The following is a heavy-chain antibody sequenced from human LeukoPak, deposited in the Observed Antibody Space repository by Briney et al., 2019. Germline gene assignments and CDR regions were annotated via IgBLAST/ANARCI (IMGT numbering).Heavy chain of an antibody. CDR1: GGSVSSGSYY. Sequence: SETLSLTCTVSGGSVSSGSYYWSWIRQPPGKGLEWIGYIYYSGSTNYNPSLKSRVTISVDTSKNQFSLKLSSVTAADTAVYYCARDDDQGYWGQGTLVTVSS. CDR3: ARDDDQGY. D-gene: IGHD2-2*01. V-gene: IGHV4-61*01. J-gene: IGHJ4*02. CDR2: IYYSGST.